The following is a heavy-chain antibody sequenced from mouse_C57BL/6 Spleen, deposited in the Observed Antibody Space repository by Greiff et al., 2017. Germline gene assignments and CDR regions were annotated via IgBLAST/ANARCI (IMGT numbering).Heavy chain of an antibody. J-gene: IGHJ1*03. D-gene: IGHD2-5*01. CDR1: GYTFTSYW. CDR3: SRYSNSWYFDV. Sequence: QVQLQQPGAELVKPGASVKLSCKASGYTFTSYWMQWVKQRPGQGLEWIGEIDPSDSYTNYNQKFKGKATLTVDTSSSTPYMQLSSLSSEDSAVYYCSRYSNSWYFDVWGTGTTVTVSS. CDR2: IDPSDSYT. V-gene: IGHV1-50*01.